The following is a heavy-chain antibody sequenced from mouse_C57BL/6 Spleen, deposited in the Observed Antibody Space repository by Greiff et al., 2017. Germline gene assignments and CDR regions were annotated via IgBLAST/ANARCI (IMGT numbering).Heavy chain of an antibody. J-gene: IGHJ4*01. D-gene: IGHD2-1*01. CDR2: IDPSDSYT. CDR3: SRYYYGNRQGGYYAMDY. Sequence: QVQLQQPGAELVKPGASVKLSCKASGYTFTSYWMQWVKQRPGQGLEWIGEIDPSDSYTNYNQTFKGKATLTVDTSSSTAYMQLSSLTSEDSAVYYCSRYYYGNRQGGYYAMDYWGQGTSVTVSS. V-gene: IGHV1-50*01. CDR1: GYTFTSYW.